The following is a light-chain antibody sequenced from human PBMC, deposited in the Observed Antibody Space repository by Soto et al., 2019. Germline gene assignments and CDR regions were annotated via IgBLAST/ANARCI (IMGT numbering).Light chain of an antibody. CDR2: DVS. CDR3: CSYTTSSTYV. CDR1: SSDVGGYNY. J-gene: IGLJ1*01. Sequence: QSVLTQPASVSGSPGQSIAISCTGTSSDVGGYNYVSWYQQHPGKAPKLMIYDVSNRPSGVSNRFSGSKSGNTASLTISGLQAEDEADYYCCSYTTSSTYVFGTGTKVTVL. V-gene: IGLV2-14*03.